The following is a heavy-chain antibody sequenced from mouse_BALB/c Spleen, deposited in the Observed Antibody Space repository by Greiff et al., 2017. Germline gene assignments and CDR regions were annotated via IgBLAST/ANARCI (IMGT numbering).Heavy chain of an antibody. D-gene: IGHD1-1*01. CDR3: ARRTTDYFDY. J-gene: IGHJ2*01. CDR2: ISNGGGST. CDR1: GFTFSSYT. V-gene: IGHV5-12-2*01. Sequence: EVQGVESGGGLVQPGGSLKLSCAASGFTFSSYTMSWVRQTPEKRLEWVAYISNGGGSTYYPDTVKGRFTISRDNAKNTLYLQMSSLKSEDTAMYYCARRTTDYFDYWGQGTTLTVSS.